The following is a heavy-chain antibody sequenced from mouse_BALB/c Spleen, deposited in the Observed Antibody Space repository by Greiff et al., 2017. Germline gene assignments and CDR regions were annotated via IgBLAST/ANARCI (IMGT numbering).Heavy chain of an antibody. CDR2: IWSDGST. CDR3: ARHEEDYDESYYAMDY. D-gene: IGHD2-4*01. V-gene: IGHV2-6-2*01. CDR1: GFSLTSYG. Sequence: QVQLKESGPDLVAPSQSLSITCTVSGFSLTSYGVHWVRQPPGKGLEWLVVIWSDGSTTYNSALKSRLSISKDNSKSQVFLKMNSLQTDDTAMYYCARHEEDYDESYYAMDYWGQGTSVTVSS. J-gene: IGHJ4*01.